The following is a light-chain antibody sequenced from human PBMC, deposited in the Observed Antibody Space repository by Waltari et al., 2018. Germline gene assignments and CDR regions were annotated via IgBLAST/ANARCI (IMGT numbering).Light chain of an antibody. CDR2: RAS. V-gene: IGKV1-5*03. CDR3: QQYSTYQLT. CDR1: QTISTW. Sequence: DIQMTQSPSTLSAFVGDRVTITCRASQTISTWLAWYQQKPGKAPKLLIYRASSLESGVPLRFSGSGSGTDFTLTISSLQPDDFATYYCQQYSTYQLTFGHGTRVEI. J-gene: IGKJ1*01.